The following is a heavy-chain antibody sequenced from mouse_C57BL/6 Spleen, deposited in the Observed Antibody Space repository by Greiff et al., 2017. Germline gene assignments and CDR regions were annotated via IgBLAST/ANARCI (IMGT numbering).Heavy chain of an antibody. J-gene: IGHJ3*01. CDR1: GFNITDYY. CDR3: TIYYGNPLDS. CDR2: IDPEDGDT. V-gene: IGHV14-1*01. D-gene: IGHD2-1*01. Sequence: VQLKQSGAELVRPGASVKLSCTASGFNITDYYMHWVKQRPEQGLEWIGRIDPEDGDTEYAPKFQGKATMTADTSSNTAYLQLSSLTSEDTAVYYCTIYYGNPLDSWGQGTLVTVSA.